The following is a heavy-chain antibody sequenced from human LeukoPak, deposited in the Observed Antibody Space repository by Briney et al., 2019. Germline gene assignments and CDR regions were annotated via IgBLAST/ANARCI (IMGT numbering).Heavy chain of an antibody. CDR3: ARRIVVVPAANAPYNWFDP. CDR2: IYYSGST. Sequence: SETLSLTCTVSGGPISSSSYYWGWIRQPPGKGLEWIGSIYYSGSTYYNPSLKSRVTISVDTSKNQFSLKLSSVTAADTAVYYCARRIVVVPAANAPYNWFDPWGQGTLVTVSS. J-gene: IGHJ5*02. V-gene: IGHV4-39*07. CDR1: GGPISSSSYY. D-gene: IGHD2-2*01.